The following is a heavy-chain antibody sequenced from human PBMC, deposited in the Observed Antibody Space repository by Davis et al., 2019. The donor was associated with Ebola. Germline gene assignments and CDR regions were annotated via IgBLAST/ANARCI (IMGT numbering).Heavy chain of an antibody. CDR3: ARDLAPGDDRYLDY. Sequence: HTGGSLRLSCAASGFTFSNFWMHWVRQAPGKGLVCVSRINNDGSITNYADSVKGRFTVSRDNADNSLYLQMNSLRADDTAVYYCARDLAPGDDRYLDYWGQGTLVTVSS. CDR2: INNDGSIT. J-gene: IGHJ4*01. D-gene: IGHD1-1*01. CDR1: GFTFSNFW. V-gene: IGHV3-74*01.